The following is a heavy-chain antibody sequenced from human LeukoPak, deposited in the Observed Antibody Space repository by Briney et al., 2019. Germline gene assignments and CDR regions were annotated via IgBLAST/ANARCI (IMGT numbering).Heavy chain of an antibody. CDR2: LTIAGDST. CDR1: GFTFSDYA. Sequence: GSLRLSCAASGFTFSDYAMSWVRQAPGQELEWLSGLTIAGDSTYYASSVKGRCTITRDNSRNTLFLQLNSLRAEDTAVYFCVKSSCRPTSCASDHWGQGTLVTVSS. CDR3: VKSSCRPTSCASDH. V-gene: IGHV3-23*01. D-gene: IGHD2-2*01. J-gene: IGHJ4*02.